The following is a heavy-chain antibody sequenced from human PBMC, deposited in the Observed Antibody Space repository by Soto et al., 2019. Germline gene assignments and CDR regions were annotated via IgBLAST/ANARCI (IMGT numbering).Heavy chain of an antibody. D-gene: IGHD2-8*01. CDR2: ISAHNGNT. Sequence: QVHLVQSGAEVKKPGASVKVSCKGSGYGFTTYGITWVRQAPGQGLEWMAWISAHNGNTNYAQKLQGRVTVTRDTATSTAYMELRSLRSDDTAVYYCARGMYGDYWGLGALVTVSS. J-gene: IGHJ4*02. CDR1: GYGFTTYG. V-gene: IGHV1-18*01. CDR3: ARGMYGDY.